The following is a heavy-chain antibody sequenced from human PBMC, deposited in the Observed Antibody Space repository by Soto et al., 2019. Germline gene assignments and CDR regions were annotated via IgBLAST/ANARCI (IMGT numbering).Heavy chain of an antibody. J-gene: IGHJ4*02. V-gene: IGHV3-23*01. CDR1: GISFSSYA. CDR2: ISGSGGST. Sequence: EAQLLESGGGLVQPGGSLRLSCAASGISFSSYAMSWVRQAPGKGLEWVSAISGSGGSTYYADSVKGRFTISRDNSKNALYLHMNSLRAEDTAVYYCAKLFVEMATIRRFDYWGQGTLVTVSS. CDR3: AKLFVEMATIRRFDY. D-gene: IGHD3-10*02.